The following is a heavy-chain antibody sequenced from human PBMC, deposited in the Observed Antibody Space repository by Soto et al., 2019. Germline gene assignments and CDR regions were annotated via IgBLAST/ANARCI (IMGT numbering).Heavy chain of an antibody. Sequence: SVKLSGEASGGTLSTYTINRRRHAPGQGLEWVGAIVPGFGPANIARNFQGRVTITADASTSTTYMELSSLKSEDTAVYFFAREDDITGSYSWFDPWGQGTQVTVSS. CDR3: AREDDITGSYSWFDP. V-gene: IGHV1-69*13. J-gene: IGHJ5*02. CDR2: IVPGFGPA. CDR1: GGTLSTYT. D-gene: IGHD3-22*01.